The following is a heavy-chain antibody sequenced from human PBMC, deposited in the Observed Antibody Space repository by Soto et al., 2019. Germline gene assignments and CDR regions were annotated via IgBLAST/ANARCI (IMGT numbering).Heavy chain of an antibody. Sequence: SETLSLTCTVSGGSISSSSYYWGWIRQPPGKGLEWIGSIYYSGSTYYNPSLKSRVTISVDTSKNQFSLKLSSVTAADTAVYYCARRLYYYDSSGYSPPLDAFDIWGQGTMVTVSS. CDR3: ARRLYYYDSSGYSPPLDAFDI. V-gene: IGHV4-39*01. CDR2: IYYSGST. D-gene: IGHD3-22*01. CDR1: GGSISSSSYY. J-gene: IGHJ3*02.